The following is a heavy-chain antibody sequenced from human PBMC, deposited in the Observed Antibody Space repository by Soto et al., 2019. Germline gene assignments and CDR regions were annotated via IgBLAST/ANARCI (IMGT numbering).Heavy chain of an antibody. CDR1: GYTFTSYY. J-gene: IGHJ6*03. Sequence: ASVKVSCKASGYTFTSYYMHWVRQAPGQGLEWMGIINPSGGSTSYAQKFQGRVTMTRDTSTSTVYMELSSLRSEDTAVYYCARVGGVRQKKVAPTIAGSPSGYYYYMDVWGKGTTVTVSS. D-gene: IGHD3-16*01. CDR2: INPSGGST. V-gene: IGHV1-46*01. CDR3: ARVGGVRQKKVAPTIAGSPSGYYYYMDV.